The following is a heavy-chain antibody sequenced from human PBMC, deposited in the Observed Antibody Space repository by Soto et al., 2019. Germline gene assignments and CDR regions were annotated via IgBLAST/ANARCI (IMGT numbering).Heavy chain of an antibody. J-gene: IGHJ5*02. Sequence: SETLSLTCTVSGGSISSGDYYWSWIRQPPGKGLEWIGYIYYSGGTYYNPSLKSRVTISVDTSKNQFSLKLSSVTAADTAVYYCARLVQLLQGRWFDPWGQGTLVTSPQ. D-gene: IGHD2-15*01. V-gene: IGHV4-30-4*01. CDR2: IYYSGGT. CDR3: ARLVQLLQGRWFDP. CDR1: GGSISSGDYY.